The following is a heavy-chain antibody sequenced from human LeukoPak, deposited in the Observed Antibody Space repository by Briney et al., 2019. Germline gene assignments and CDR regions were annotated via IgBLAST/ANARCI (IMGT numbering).Heavy chain of an antibody. J-gene: IGHJ4*02. V-gene: IGHV4-34*01. CDR3: ARIRGVIMEYYFDY. CDR1: GGSFSGYY. D-gene: IGHD3-10*01. CDR2: INHSGST. Sequence: KSSETLSLTCAVYGGSFSGYYWSWIRQPPGKGLEWIGEINHSGSTNYNPSLKSRVTISVDTSKNQFSLKLSSVTAADTAVYYCARIRGVIMEYYFDYWGQGTLVTVSS.